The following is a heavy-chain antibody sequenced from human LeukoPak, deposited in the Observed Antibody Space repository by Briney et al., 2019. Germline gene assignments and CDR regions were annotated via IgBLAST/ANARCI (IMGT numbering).Heavy chain of an antibody. CDR1: GFTFDDYV. D-gene: IGHD3-22*01. J-gene: IGHJ4*02. CDR2: ISGSGGTT. CDR3: AKGIYERSGHYQYYFDC. Sequence: GGSLRLSCAASGFTFDDYVMHWVRQAPGKGLEWVSAISGSGGTTFYADSVKGRFTISRDNSKNTMDLQMNSLRAEDTAVYYCAKGIYERSGHYQYYFDCWGQGTLVTVSS. V-gene: IGHV3-23*01.